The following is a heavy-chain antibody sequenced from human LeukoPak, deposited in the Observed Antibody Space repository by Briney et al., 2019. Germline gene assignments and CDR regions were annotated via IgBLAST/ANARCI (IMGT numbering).Heavy chain of an antibody. D-gene: IGHD2-2*01. J-gene: IGHJ5*02. V-gene: IGHV1-46*01. Sequence: GASVKVSCKASGYTLTSYYMHWVRQAPGQGLEWMGIINPSGGSTSYAQKFQGRVTMTRDTSTSTVYMELSSLRSEDTAVYYCARDLGYCSSTSCPGDPWGQGTLVTVSS. CDR2: INPSGGST. CDR1: GYTLTSYY. CDR3: ARDLGYCSSTSCPGDP.